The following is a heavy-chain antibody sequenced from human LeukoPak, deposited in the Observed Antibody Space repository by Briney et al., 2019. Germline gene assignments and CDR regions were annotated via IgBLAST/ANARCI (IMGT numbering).Heavy chain of an antibody. CDR3: AKVPAAMIKFDY. CDR1: GFTFNTFW. CDR2: ISGSGGST. D-gene: IGHD2-2*01. Sequence: GGSLRLSCAASGFTFNTFWMSWVRQAPGKGLEWVSAISGSGGSTYYADSVKGRFTISRDNSKNTLYLQMNSLRAEDTAVYYCAKVPAAMIKFDYWGQGTLVTVSS. V-gene: IGHV3-23*01. J-gene: IGHJ4*02.